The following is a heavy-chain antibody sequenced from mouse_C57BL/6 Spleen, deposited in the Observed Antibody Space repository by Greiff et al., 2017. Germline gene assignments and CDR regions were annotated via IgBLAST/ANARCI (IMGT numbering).Heavy chain of an antibody. CDR3: ARDGNYYAIDY. V-gene: IGHV1-80*01. D-gene: IGHD2-1*01. CDR2: IYPGDGDT. J-gene: IGHJ4*01. Sequence: VQLQQSGAELVKPGASVKISCKASGYAFSSYWMNWVKQRPGKGLEWIGQIYPGDGDTNYNGKFKGKATLTADKSSSTAYMQLSSLTSEDSAVYFCARDGNYYAIDYWGQGTSVTVSS. CDR1: GYAFSSYW.